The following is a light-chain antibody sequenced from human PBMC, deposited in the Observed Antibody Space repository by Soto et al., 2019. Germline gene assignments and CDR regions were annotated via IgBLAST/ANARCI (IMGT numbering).Light chain of an antibody. CDR2: DAS. CDR1: QTVSITY. CDR3: QQYNIWPQT. V-gene: IGKV3-11*01. Sequence: VLTQSACTLSLSPGESATLSCRASQTVSITYLTWYQQKPGQAPRLLIYDASKRAIGIPARFSGSGSGTDFTLTISSLESEDFAVYFCQQYNIWPQTFGQGTKVDIK. J-gene: IGKJ1*01.